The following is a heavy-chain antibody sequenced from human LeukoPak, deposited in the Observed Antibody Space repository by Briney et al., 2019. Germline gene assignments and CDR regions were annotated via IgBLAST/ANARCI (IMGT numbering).Heavy chain of an antibody. CDR1: GYTFTSYG. V-gene: IGHV7-4-1*02. Sequence: ASVKVSCKASGYTFTSYGISWVRQAPGQGLEWMGWINTNTGNPTYAQGFTGRFVFSLDTSVSTAYLQISSLKAEDTAVYYCAREGIAAAGTVVDYWGQGTLVTVSS. J-gene: IGHJ4*02. D-gene: IGHD6-13*01. CDR2: INTNTGNP. CDR3: AREGIAAAGTVVDY.